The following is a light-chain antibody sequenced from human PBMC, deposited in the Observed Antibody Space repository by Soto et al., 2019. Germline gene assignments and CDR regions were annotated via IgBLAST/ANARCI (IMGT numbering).Light chain of an antibody. CDR1: QGINNF. CDR2: GAS. V-gene: IGKV1-16*02. CDR3: QQYQAYPLT. J-gene: IGKJ4*01. Sequence: DIQMTQSPSSLSASVGDRVTITCRASQGINNFLAWFHQKPGKAPKSLIYGASNLQSGVPSKFSGSGSGADFTLTISGLQPEDVGTYYCQQYQAYPLTFGGGNKVEIK.